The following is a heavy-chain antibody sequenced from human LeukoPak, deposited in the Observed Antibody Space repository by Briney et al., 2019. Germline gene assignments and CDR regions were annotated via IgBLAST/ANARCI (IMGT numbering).Heavy chain of an antibody. D-gene: IGHD1-1*01. Sequence: GASVQVSCKASGYTFTGYYMHWVRQAPGQGLEWMGWINPNSGGTNYAQKFQGRVTMTRDTSLSTAYMELSRLRSDDTAVYYCANLWNDDDFALDYWGQGTLVTVSS. CDR1: GYTFTGYY. CDR3: ANLWNDDDFALDY. V-gene: IGHV1-2*02. CDR2: INPNSGGT. J-gene: IGHJ4*02.